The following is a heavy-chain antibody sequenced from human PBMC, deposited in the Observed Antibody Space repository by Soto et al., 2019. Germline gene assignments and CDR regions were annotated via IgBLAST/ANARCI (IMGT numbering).Heavy chain of an antibody. D-gene: IGHD3-9*01. CDR2: IIPIFGTA. Sequence: SVKVSCKASGGTFSSYAISWVRQAHGQGLEWMGGIIPIFGTANYAQKFQGRVTITADESTSTAYMELSSLRSEDTAVYYCARVPPGRYDILTGYYRYYYYYGMDVWGQGTTVTVSS. J-gene: IGHJ6*02. CDR3: ARVPPGRYDILTGYYRYYYYYGMDV. CDR1: GGTFSSYA. V-gene: IGHV1-69*13.